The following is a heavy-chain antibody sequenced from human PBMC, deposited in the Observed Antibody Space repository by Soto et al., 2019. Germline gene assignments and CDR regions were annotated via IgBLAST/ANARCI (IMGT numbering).Heavy chain of an antibody. CDR1: GGSFSGYY. CDR2: INHSGST. J-gene: IGHJ4*02. Sequence: PSETLSLTCAAYGGSFSGYYWSWIRQPPGKGLEWIGEINHSGSTNYNPSLKSRVTISVDTSKNQFSLKLSSVTAADTAVYYCARDYYDSSGYYSGFDYWGQGTLVTVSS. CDR3: ARDYYDSSGYYSGFDY. D-gene: IGHD3-22*01. V-gene: IGHV4-34*01.